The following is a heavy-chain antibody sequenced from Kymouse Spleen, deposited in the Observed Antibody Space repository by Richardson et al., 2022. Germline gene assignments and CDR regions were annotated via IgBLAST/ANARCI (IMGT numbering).Heavy chain of an antibody. CDR1: GFTFSSYD. CDR3: ARGDYGSGSYRIGYYYYGMDV. D-gene: IGHD3-10*01. V-gene: IGHV3-13*01. Sequence: EVQLVESGGGLVQPGGSLRLSCAASGFTFSSYDMHWVRQATGKGLEWVSAIGTAGDTYYPGSVKGRFTISRENAKNSLYLQMNSLRAGDTAVYYCARGDYGSGSYRIGYYYYGMDVWGQGTTVTVSS. CDR2: IGTAGDT. J-gene: IGHJ6*02.